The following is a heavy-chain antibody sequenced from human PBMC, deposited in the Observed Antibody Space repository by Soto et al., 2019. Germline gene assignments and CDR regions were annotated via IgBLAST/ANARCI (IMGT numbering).Heavy chain of an antibody. CDR1: EPTIRGKK. J-gene: IGHJ3*01. D-gene: IGHD1-1*01. CDR2: LYDVDGS. Sequence: GGPLKLSFAAFEPTIRGKKNVAWVRQAPGKGLEWVSGLYDVDGSFYADSVRGRFTTSSDSSKTTVYLQMNDLRPDDTGVYYCANWDEREHAYDVWGQGTRVTVS. V-gene: IGHV3-53*01. CDR3: ANWDEREHAYDV.